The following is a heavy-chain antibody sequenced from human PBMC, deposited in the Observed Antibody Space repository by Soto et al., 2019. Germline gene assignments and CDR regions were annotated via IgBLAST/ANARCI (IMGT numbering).Heavy chain of an antibody. CDR3: AKGRGFCTDGVCYTDPFDY. D-gene: IGHD2-8*01. CDR2: ISGSGGST. J-gene: IGHJ4*02. V-gene: IGHV3-23*01. CDR1: GFTFNSYA. Sequence: EVQLLESGGGLVQPGGSLRPSCAASGFTFNSYAMSWVRQAPGKGLEWVSSISGSGGSTHYADSAKGRFTISRDNSKNTLYLQMNSLRAEDTAVYYCAKGRGFCTDGVCYTDPFDYWGQGTLVTVSS.